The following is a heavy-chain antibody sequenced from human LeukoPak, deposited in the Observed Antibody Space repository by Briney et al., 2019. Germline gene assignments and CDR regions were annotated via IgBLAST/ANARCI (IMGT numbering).Heavy chain of an antibody. CDR3: ARAIVFSGSPTGIDY. Sequence: GASVKVSCKASGYTFTSYGISWVRQAPGQGLEWMGWISAYNGNTNYAQKLQGRVTMTTDTSTSTAYMELRNLRSDDTAVYYCARAIVFSGSPTGIDYWGQGTLVTVSS. D-gene: IGHD1-26*01. J-gene: IGHJ4*02. CDR2: ISAYNGNT. V-gene: IGHV1-18*01. CDR1: GYTFTSYG.